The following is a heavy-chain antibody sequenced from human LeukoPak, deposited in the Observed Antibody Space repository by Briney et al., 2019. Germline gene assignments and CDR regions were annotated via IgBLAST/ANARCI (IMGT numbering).Heavy chain of an antibody. CDR1: GGSITSYY. Sequence: SETLSLTCTVSGGSITSYYWTWIRQPPGKGLEWIGYIYYSGSTNYNPSLKSRVTISVNTSKNQFSLKLTSVTAADTAVYYCARDTNWFDPWGQGTLVSVSS. CDR3: ARDTNWFDP. CDR2: IYYSGST. J-gene: IGHJ5*02. V-gene: IGHV4-59*01.